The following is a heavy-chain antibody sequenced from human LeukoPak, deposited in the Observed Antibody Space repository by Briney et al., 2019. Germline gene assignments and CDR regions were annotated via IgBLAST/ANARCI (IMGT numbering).Heavy chain of an antibody. D-gene: IGHD1-26*01. Sequence: GGSLRLSCAASGFTFSSYGMHWVRQAPGKGLEWVAFIRYDGSNKYYADSVKGRFTISRDNSKNTLYLQMNSLRAEDTAVYYCARSAGKEWELPFDYWGQGTLVTVSS. CDR3: ARSAGKEWELPFDY. V-gene: IGHV3-30*02. CDR1: GFTFSSYG. CDR2: IRYDGSNK. J-gene: IGHJ4*02.